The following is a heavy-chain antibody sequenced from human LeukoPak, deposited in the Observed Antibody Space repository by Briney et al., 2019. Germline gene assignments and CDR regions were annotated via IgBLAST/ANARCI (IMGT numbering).Heavy chain of an antibody. CDR3: ATISGDIVVVPAAIFAFDI. J-gene: IGHJ3*02. V-gene: IGHV1-46*01. D-gene: IGHD2-2*02. Sequence: GASVKVSCRASGYTFTSYYMHWVRQAPGQGLEWMGIINPSGGSTSYAQKFQGRVTMTRDTSTSTVYMELSSLRSEDTAVYYCATISGDIVVVPAAIFAFDIWGQGTMVTVSS. CDR1: GYTFTSYY. CDR2: INPSGGST.